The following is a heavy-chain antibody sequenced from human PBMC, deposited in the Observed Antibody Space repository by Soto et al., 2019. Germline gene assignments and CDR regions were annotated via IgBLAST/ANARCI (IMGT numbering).Heavy chain of an antibody. Sequence: PSETLSLTCTASGGSISSYYWSWIRQPPGKGLEWIGYIYYSGSTNYNPSLKSRVTISVDTSKNQFSLKPSSVTAADTAVYYCARTYSSSSYFDYWGQGTLVTVSS. J-gene: IGHJ4*02. CDR3: ARTYSSSSYFDY. D-gene: IGHD6-6*01. CDR1: GGSISSYY. V-gene: IGHV4-59*08. CDR2: IYYSGST.